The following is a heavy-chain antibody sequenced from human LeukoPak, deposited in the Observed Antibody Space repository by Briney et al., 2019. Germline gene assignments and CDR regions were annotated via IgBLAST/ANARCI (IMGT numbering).Heavy chain of an antibody. CDR2: IDPSDSYT. V-gene: IGHV5-10-1*01. J-gene: IGHJ4*02. CDR3: ARLDVPFDY. Sequence: GESLKISCKSSGYSFASYWISWVRQMPGKGLEWMGRIDPSDSYTNYSPSFQGHVTISADKSTTTAYLQWSRLKASDTAIYYCARLDVPFDYWGQGTLVTVSS. D-gene: IGHD1-1*01. CDR1: GYSFASYW.